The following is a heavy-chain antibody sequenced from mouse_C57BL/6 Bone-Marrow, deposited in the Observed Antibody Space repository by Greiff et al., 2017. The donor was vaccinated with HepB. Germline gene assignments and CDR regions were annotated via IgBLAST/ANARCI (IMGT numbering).Heavy chain of an antibody. J-gene: IGHJ2*01. Sequence: QVQLQQSGAELVKPGASVKISCKASGYAFSSYWMNWVKQRPGKGLEWIGQIYPGDGDTNYNGKFKGKATLTADKSSSTAYMQLSSLTSEDSAVYFCAREGLLRGGFDYWGQGTTLTVSS. CDR1: GYAFSSYW. CDR3: AREGLLRGGFDY. V-gene: IGHV1-80*01. CDR2: IYPGDGDT. D-gene: IGHD1-1*01.